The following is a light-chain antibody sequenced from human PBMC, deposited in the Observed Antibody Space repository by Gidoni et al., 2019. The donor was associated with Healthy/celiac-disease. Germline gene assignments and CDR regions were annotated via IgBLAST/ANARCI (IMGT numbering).Light chain of an antibody. CDR3: QQYNSYPWT. J-gene: IGKJ1*01. Sequence: DIQMTPSPSTLSASVGDRVTITCRASQSISSWLAGYKQKPGKAPKLLIYKASSLESGVPSRFSGSGSGTEFTLTISSLQPDDFATYYCQQYNSYPWTFGQGTKVEIK. CDR2: KAS. V-gene: IGKV1-5*03. CDR1: QSISSW.